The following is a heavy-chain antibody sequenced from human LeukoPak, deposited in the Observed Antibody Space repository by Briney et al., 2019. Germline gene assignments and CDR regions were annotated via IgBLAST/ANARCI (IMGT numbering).Heavy chain of an antibody. V-gene: IGHV3-30*04. CDR1: GFTFSSYA. D-gene: IGHD1-26*01. Sequence: PGGSLRLSCAASGFTFSSYAMHWVRQAPGKGLEWVAVISYDGSNKYYADSVKGRFTISRDNSKNTLYLQMNSLRAEDTAVYYCAKDNPHSGSYPWGQGTLVTVSS. CDR3: AKDNPHSGSYP. J-gene: IGHJ5*02. CDR2: ISYDGSNK.